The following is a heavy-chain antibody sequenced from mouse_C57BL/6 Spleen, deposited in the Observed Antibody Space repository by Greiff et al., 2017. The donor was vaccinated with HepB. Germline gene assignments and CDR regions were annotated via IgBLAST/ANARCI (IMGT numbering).Heavy chain of an antibody. J-gene: IGHJ3*01. CDR2: ISSGSSTI. CDR3: ARPHYDYDWFAY. D-gene: IGHD2-4*01. CDR1: GFTFSDYG. V-gene: IGHV5-17*01. Sequence: EVKLMESGGGLVKPGGSLKLSCAASGFTFSDYGMHWVRQAPEKGLEWVAYISSGSSTIYYADTVKGRFTISRDNAKNTLFLQMTSLRSEDTAMYYCARPHYDYDWFAYWGQGTLVTVSA.